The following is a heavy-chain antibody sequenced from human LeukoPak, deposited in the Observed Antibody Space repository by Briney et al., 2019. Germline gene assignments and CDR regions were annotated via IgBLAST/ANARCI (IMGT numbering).Heavy chain of an antibody. Sequence: SETLSLTCTVSGYSISSGYYWGWIRQPPGKGLEWIGSIYHSGSTYYNPSLKSRVTISVDTSKNQFSLRLSSVTAADTAVYYCARALPPLRREGFDPWGQGTLVTVSS. CDR1: GYSISSGYY. J-gene: IGHJ5*02. D-gene: IGHD1-26*01. CDR3: ARALPPLRREGFDP. CDR2: IYHSGST. V-gene: IGHV4-38-2*02.